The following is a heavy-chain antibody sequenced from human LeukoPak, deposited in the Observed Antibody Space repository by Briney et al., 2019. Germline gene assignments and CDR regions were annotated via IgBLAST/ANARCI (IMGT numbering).Heavy chain of an antibody. V-gene: IGHV3-21*01. CDR3: SKDQLLYDNWFDP. CDR1: GFTFSSYS. CDR2: ISSSSSYI. Sequence: PGGSLRLSCAASGFTFSSYSMNWVRHAPGKGLNWFSSISSSSSYIYYADSVKGRFTISRDNAKNSLYLQMNSLRAEDTAVYYCSKDQLLYDNWFDPWGQGILVTVSS. J-gene: IGHJ5*02. D-gene: IGHD2-2*02.